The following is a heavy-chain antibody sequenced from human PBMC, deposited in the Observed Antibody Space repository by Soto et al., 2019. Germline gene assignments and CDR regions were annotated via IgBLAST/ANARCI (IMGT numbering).Heavy chain of an antibody. CDR3: ARDHGDYRKYYYYYYMDV. CDR1: GFTFSDYY. V-gene: IGHV3-11*01. Sequence: QVQLVESGGGLVQPGGSLRLSCAASGFTFSDYYMSWIRQAPGKGLEWVSYISSSGSTIYYADSVKGRFTISRDNAKNPLYLQMNSLRAEDTAVYYCARDHGDYRKYYYYYYMDVWGKGTTVTVSS. J-gene: IGHJ6*03. CDR2: ISSSGSTI. D-gene: IGHD4-17*01.